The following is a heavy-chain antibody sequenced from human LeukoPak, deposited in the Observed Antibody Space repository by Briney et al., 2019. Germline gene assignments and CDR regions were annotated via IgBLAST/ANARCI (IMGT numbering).Heavy chain of an antibody. V-gene: IGHV1-58*02. J-gene: IGHJ4*02. Sequence: SVKVSCKASGFTFTSSTIQWVRQARGQRLEWIGWIVVGSGNTNYAQKFQERVIITRDMSTTTVYMELSSLRSEDTAVYYCAGTPWFGELTLDYWGQGTLVTASS. D-gene: IGHD3-10*01. CDR1: GFTFTSST. CDR2: IVVGSGNT. CDR3: AGTPWFGELTLDY.